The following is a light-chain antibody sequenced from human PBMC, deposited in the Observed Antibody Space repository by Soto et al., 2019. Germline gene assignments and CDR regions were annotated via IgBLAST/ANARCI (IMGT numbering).Light chain of an antibody. CDR1: SSDVGSYNR. J-gene: IGLJ1*01. CDR2: EVS. Sequence: LTQPPSVSGSPGQSVTISCTGSSSDVGSYNRVSWYQQPPGTAPKLIIFEVSHRPSGVPDRFSGSKSGNTASLTISGLQAEDEADYYCNLYTGRSTYVFGTGTRSPS. CDR3: NLYTGRSTYV. V-gene: IGLV2-18*01.